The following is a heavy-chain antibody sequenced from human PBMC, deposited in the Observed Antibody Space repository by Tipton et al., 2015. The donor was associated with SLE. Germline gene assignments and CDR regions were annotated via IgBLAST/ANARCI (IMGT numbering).Heavy chain of an antibody. V-gene: IGHV4-4*02. Sequence: TLSLTCAVSGGSIISSSWWSWVRQPPGKGLEWIGDIYHSESPNYNPSLKSRVTISIDKSKNQFSLKLTSVTAADTAVHHCTRVPRYNWNYIADWGQGTLVSVSS. CDR1: GGSIISSSW. CDR3: TRVPRYNWNYIAD. CDR2: IYHSESP. D-gene: IGHD1-7*01. J-gene: IGHJ4*02.